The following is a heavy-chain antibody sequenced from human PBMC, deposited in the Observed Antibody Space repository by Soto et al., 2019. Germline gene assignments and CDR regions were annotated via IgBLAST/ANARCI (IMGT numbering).Heavy chain of an antibody. D-gene: IGHD4-17*01. CDR3: ASGRATVTTRYYYGMDV. Sequence: SVKVSWKASGFTFTTSAVPWVRQARGQRLEWIGWIIAGSGDTNYAQKFQERVTITADKSTSTAYMEMSSLRSEDTAVYYCASGRATVTTRYYYGMDVWGQGTTVTVSS. J-gene: IGHJ6*02. CDR1: GFTFTTSA. V-gene: IGHV1-58*01. CDR2: IIAGSGDT.